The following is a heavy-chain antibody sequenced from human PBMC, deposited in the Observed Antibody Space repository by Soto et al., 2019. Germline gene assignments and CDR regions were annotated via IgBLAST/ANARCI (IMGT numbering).Heavy chain of an antibody. Sequence: PGGSLRLSCAASGFTFSSYSMNWVRQAPGKGLEWVSSISSSSSYIYYADSVKGRFTISRDNAKNSLYLQMNSLRAEDTAVYYCASDLYYVFWSGYYNTPSYYFDYWGQGTLVTVS. CDR3: ASDLYYVFWSGYYNTPSYYFDY. CDR1: GFTFSSYS. V-gene: IGHV3-21*01. CDR2: ISSSSSYI. J-gene: IGHJ4*02. D-gene: IGHD3-3*01.